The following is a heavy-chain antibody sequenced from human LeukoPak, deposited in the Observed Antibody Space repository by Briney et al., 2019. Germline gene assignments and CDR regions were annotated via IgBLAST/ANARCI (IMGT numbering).Heavy chain of an antibody. D-gene: IGHD6-13*01. Sequence: SETLSLTCTVSGGSISSYYWSWIRQPAGKGLEWIGRIYTSGSTNYNPSLKSRVTTSVDTSKNQFSLKLSSVTAADTAVYYCARESSSSVPFDYWGQGTLVTVSS. CDR3: ARESSSSVPFDY. J-gene: IGHJ4*02. V-gene: IGHV4-4*07. CDR2: IYTSGST. CDR1: GGSISSYY.